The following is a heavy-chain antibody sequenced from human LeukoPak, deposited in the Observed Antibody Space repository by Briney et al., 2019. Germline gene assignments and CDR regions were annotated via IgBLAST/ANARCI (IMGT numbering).Heavy chain of an antibody. CDR1: GYTFTSYD. CDR2: IIPIFGTA. D-gene: IGHD3-22*01. J-gene: IGHJ5*02. V-gene: IGHV1-69*13. Sequence: ASVKVSCKASGYTFTSYDISWVRQAPGQGLEWMGGIIPIFGTANYAQKFQGRVTITADESTSTAYMELSSLRSEDTAVYYCARVPEASSIYYYDSSGYYPWGQGTLVTVSS. CDR3: ARVPEASSIYYYDSSGYYP.